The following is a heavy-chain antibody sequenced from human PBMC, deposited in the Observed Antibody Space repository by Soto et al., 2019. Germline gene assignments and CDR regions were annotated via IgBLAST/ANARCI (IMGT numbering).Heavy chain of an antibody. D-gene: IGHD6-19*01. CDR3: ARSVHEYSSGRYFDY. CDR2: IIPIFGTA. Sequence: QVQLVQSGAEVKKPGSSVKVSCKASGGTFSSYAISWVRQAPGQGLEWMGGIIPIFGTANYAQKFQGRVTVTAEESTSTAYMELRRLRSEDTAVYYCARSVHEYSSGRYFDYWGQGTLVTVSS. CDR1: GGTFSSYA. J-gene: IGHJ4*02. V-gene: IGHV1-69*12.